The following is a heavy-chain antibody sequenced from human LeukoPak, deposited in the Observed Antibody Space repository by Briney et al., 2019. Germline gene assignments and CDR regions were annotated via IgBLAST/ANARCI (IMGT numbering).Heavy chain of an antibody. CDR2: IYHTGST. Sequence: SETLSLTCTVSGHSIINSYYWGWIRQPPGKGLEWIGSIYHTGSTCYNPSLKSRVTISVDTSKNQFSLKVKSVTAADTAVYYCARTVDSSGFLPFQHWGQGTLVTVSS. CDR3: ARTVDSSGFLPFQH. CDR1: GHSIINSYY. J-gene: IGHJ1*01. D-gene: IGHD3-22*01. V-gene: IGHV4-38-2*02.